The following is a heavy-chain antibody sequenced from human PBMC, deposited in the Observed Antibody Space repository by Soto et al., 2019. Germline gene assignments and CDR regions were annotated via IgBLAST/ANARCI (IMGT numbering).Heavy chain of an antibody. V-gene: IGHV1-2*04. Sequence: GASVKVSCKASGYTFTGYYMHWVRQAPGQGLEWMGWINPNSGGTNYAQKLQGWVTMTRDTSISTAYMELSRLRSDDTAVHYCARAGYCSSTSCYTAFDIWGQGTMVTVSS. CDR3: ARAGYCSSTSCYTAFDI. D-gene: IGHD2-2*02. J-gene: IGHJ3*02. CDR2: INPNSGGT. CDR1: GYTFTGYY.